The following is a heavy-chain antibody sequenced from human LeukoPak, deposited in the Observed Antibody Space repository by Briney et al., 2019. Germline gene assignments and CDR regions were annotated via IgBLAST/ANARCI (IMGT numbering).Heavy chain of an antibody. V-gene: IGHV1-46*01. CDR2: INPSGGST. J-gene: IGHJ3*02. D-gene: IGHD4-17*01. CDR1: GYTFTSYG. CDR3: ARGPYGDDAFDI. Sequence: ASVKVSCKASGYTFTSYGISWVRQAPGQGLEWMGIINPSGGSTSYAQKFQGRVTMTRDTSTSTVYMELSSLRSEDTAVYYCARGPYGDDAFDIWGQGTMVTVSS.